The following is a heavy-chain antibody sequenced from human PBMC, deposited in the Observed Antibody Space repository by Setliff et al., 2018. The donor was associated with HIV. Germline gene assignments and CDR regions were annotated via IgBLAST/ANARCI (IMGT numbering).Heavy chain of an antibody. D-gene: IGHD5-12*01. Sequence: GGSLRLSCAASGFTLSDHWMHWVRQVPGKGLVWVSRTNNDGSITNYADSVKGRFTISRDNAKNTLYLQMNSLRAEYTAVYYCASGYNYVKFDYWGQGTLVTVSS. CDR1: GFTLSDHW. J-gene: IGHJ4*02. CDR3: ASGYNYVKFDY. CDR2: TNNDGSIT. V-gene: IGHV3-74*01.